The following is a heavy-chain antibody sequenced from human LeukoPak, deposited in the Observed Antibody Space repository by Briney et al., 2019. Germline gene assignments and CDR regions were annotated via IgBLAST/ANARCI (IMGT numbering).Heavy chain of an antibody. CDR1: GGSFSGYY. V-gene: IGHV4-59*01. Sequence: PSETLSLTCAVYGGSFSGYYWSWIRQPPGKGLEWIGYIYYSGSTNYNPSLKSRVTISVDTSKNQFSQKLSSVPAADTAVYYCARSARSWFDPWGQGTLVTVSS. CDR3: ARSARSWFDP. J-gene: IGHJ5*02. CDR2: IYYSGST.